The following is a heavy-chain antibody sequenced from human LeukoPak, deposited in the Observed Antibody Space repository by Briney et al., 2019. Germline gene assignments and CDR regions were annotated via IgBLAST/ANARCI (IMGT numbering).Heavy chain of an antibody. J-gene: IGHJ6*03. CDR2: IYYSGST. CDR3: ARVTGYYDILTGYHYYYYYYMDV. D-gene: IGHD3-9*01. CDR1: GGSISSYY. V-gene: IGHV4-59*01. Sequence: PSETLSLTCTVSGGSISSYYWSWIRQPPGKGLEWIGYIYYSGSTSYNPSLKSRVTISVDTSKNQFSLKLSSVTAADTAVYYCARVTGYYDILTGYHYYYYYYMDVWGKGTTVTISS.